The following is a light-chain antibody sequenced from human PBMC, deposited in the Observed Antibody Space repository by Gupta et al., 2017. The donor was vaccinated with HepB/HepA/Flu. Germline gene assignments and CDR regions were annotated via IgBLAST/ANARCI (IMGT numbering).Light chain of an antibody. CDR1: SSDVGGYNY. CDR3: SSYTSSSTLVV. V-gene: IGLV2-14*01. Sequence: QSALTQPASVSGWPGQPITITCPGSSSDVGGYNYVSRYQQHPGKAPKLMIYDVSNRPSGVSNRFSGSKSGNTASLTISGLQAEDEADYYCSSYTSSSTLVVFGGGTKLTVL. CDR2: DVS. J-gene: IGLJ2*01.